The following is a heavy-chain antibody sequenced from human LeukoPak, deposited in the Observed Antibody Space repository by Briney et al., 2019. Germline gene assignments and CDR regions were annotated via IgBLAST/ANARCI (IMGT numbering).Heavy chain of an antibody. CDR3: AKQIVVAGTGDYFDN. D-gene: IGHD6-19*01. J-gene: IGHJ4*02. Sequence: PGGSLRLSCAASGFTFSSYAMSWVRQAPGKGLEWVSAISGSGGSTYYADSVKGRFTISRDNSKNTLYLQMNSLRAEDTAVYYCAKQIVVAGTGDYFDNWGQGTLVTVSS. V-gene: IGHV3-23*01. CDR2: ISGSGGST. CDR1: GFTFSSYA.